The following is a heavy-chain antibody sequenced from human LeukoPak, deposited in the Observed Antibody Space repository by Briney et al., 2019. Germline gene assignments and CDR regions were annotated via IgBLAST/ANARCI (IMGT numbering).Heavy chain of an antibody. D-gene: IGHD3-22*01. J-gene: IGHJ4*02. CDR2: ISYDGSNK. V-gene: IGHV3-30-3*01. CDR3: ARDPIGDPAFYFDY. Sequence: GRSQRLSCAASGFTFSSYAMHWVRQAPGKGLEWVAVISYDGSNKYYADSVKGRFTISRDNSKNTLYLQMNSLRAEDTAVYYCARDPIGDPAFYFDYWGQGTLVTVSS. CDR1: GFTFSSYA.